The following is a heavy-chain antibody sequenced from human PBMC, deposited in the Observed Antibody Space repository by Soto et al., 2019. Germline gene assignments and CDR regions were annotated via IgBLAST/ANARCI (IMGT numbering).Heavy chain of an antibody. V-gene: IGHV4-39*01. Sequence: SETLSLTCTVSGGSIISSSYCCVWIRQPPGKGLEWIGSIYYSGSTYYNPSLKSRVTISVDTSKNQFSLKLSSVTAADTAVYYCAIISDLIAAPDYWGQGTLVTVSS. J-gene: IGHJ4*02. D-gene: IGHD6-6*01. CDR2: IYYSGST. CDR1: GGSIISSSYC. CDR3: AIISDLIAAPDY.